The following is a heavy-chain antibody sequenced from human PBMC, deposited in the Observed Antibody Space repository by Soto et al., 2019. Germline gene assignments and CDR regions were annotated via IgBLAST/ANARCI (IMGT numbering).Heavy chain of an antibody. J-gene: IGHJ6*02. CDR3: APLSVSLSGPYGIHV. CDR2: MLYSGLT. CDR1: GYSVSSSDYY. D-gene: IGHD2-15*01. Sequence: TSETLSLTCSVPGYSVSSSDYYWAWIRQPPGKGLEWIGSMLYSGLTYYNPSLKSRVTLSVDTSKNQFSVRLNSVTASDTAVYYCAPLSVSLSGPYGIHVWGQGTTVTSP. V-gene: IGHV4-39*01.